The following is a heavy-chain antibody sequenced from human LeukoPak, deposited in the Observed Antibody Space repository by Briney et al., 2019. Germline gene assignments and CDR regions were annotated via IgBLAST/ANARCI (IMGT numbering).Heavy chain of an antibody. J-gene: IGHJ4*02. V-gene: IGHV3-23*01. CDR1: GFTFSSYA. CDR3: ANGYSEGRYCSSASCALWY. Sequence: GGSLRLSCAASGFTFSSYAMSWVRQAPGKGLEWVSAISACGGSTYYADSVKGRFTVSRDNSKNTLYLQMNSLRAEDTAVYYCANGYSEGRYCSSASCALWYWGQGTLVTASS. CDR2: ISACGGST. D-gene: IGHD2-2*01.